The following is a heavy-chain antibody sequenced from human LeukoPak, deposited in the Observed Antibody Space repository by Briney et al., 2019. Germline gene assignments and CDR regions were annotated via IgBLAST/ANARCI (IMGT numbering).Heavy chain of an antibody. Sequence: SETLSLTCTVSGGSISSGDYYWSWIRQPPGKGLEWIGYIYYSGSTYYNPSLKSRVTISVDTSKNQFSLKLSSVTAADTAVYYCAKETYYYDSSGPEAFDIWGQGTMVTVSS. CDR1: GGSISSGDYY. CDR3: AKETYYYDSSGPEAFDI. V-gene: IGHV4-30-4*01. CDR2: IYYSGST. J-gene: IGHJ3*02. D-gene: IGHD3-22*01.